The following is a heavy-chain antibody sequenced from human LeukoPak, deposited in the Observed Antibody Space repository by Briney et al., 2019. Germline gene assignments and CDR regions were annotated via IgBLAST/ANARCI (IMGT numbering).Heavy chain of an antibody. J-gene: IGHJ4*02. Sequence: GGSLRLSCAASGFTFSSYSMNWVRQAPGKGLEWVSSISSSSSYIYYADSVKGRLTISRDNAKNSLYLQMNSLRAEDTAVYYCARVPIAVAGVDYWGQGTLVTVSS. CDR3: ARVPIAVAGVDY. D-gene: IGHD6-19*01. CDR1: GFTFSSYS. CDR2: ISSSSSYI. V-gene: IGHV3-21*01.